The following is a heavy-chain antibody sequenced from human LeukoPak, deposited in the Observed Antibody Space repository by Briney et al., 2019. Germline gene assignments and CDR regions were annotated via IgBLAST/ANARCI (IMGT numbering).Heavy chain of an antibody. J-gene: IGHJ6*02. CDR3: ARGGYYDSSGYDHYYGMDV. D-gene: IGHD3-22*01. V-gene: IGHV4-59*01. CDR1: GDSISSYS. CDR2: IYYSGST. Sequence: SETLSLTCTVSGDSISSYSWSWIRQPPGKGLGWIGYIYYSGSTNYNPSLKSRVTISVDTSKNQFSLKLSSVTAADTAVYYCARGGYYDSSGYDHYYGMDVWGQGTTVTVSS.